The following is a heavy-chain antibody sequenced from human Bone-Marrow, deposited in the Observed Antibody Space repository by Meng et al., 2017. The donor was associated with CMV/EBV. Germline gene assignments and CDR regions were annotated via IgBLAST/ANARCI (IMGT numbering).Heavy chain of an antibody. D-gene: IGHD3-3*01. CDR3: AKDLSPYAFWTRVYYYGMDV. J-gene: IGHJ6*02. Sequence: GESLTITCAVSGFTFSSYGMHCVRQAPGKGLEWVVVIWYDGSNTYYADSVKGRFTISRDNSKNTLYLQMNSLRAEDTAVYYCAKDLSPYAFWTRVYYYGMDVWGQGTTVTVSS. CDR2: IWYDGSNT. V-gene: IGHV3-30*02. CDR1: GFTFSSYG.